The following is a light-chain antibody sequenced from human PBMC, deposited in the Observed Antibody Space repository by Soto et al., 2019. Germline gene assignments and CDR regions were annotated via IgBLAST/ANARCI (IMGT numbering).Light chain of an antibody. V-gene: IGKV1-6*01. CDR3: LQDYTSPRT. J-gene: IGKJ1*01. CDR2: AAS. Sequence: IQITHSHSTLSSSGVDRVTICFLAIQSISSWLAWDQQKPGIAPKLLIYAASSLQSGVPSRFRGSGSGTDFTLTISRLQPADFATYYCLQDYTSPRTFGKGTKVDIK. CDR1: QSISSW.